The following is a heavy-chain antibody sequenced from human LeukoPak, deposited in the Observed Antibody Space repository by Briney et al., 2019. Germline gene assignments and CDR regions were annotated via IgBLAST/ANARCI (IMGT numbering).Heavy chain of an antibody. V-gene: IGHV4-61*08. CDR3: ARRSNSWIEFDY. CDR1: GGSISSGGYS. CDR2: IYYSGST. Sequence: SETLSLTCGVSGGSISSGGYSWSWIRQPPGKGLEWIGYIYYSGSTNYNPSLKSRVTISVDTSKNQFSLNLYSVTAADTAVYYCARRSNSWIEFDYWGQGTLVTVSS. J-gene: IGHJ4*02. D-gene: IGHD6-13*01.